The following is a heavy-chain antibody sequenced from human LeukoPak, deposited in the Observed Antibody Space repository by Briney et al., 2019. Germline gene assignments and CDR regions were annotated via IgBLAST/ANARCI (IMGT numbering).Heavy chain of an antibody. V-gene: IGHV3-7*02. D-gene: IGHD3-16*01. Sequence: PGGSLRLSCAASGFKFTSNWMNWVRQAPGKGLQWVANIKPDGSGKYYVDSVKGRFTISRDNAKSSLYLQMNNLRPEDTAVYYCTAGALGYWGRGSLISVSS. CDR3: TAGALGY. J-gene: IGHJ4*02. CDR1: GFKFTSNW. CDR2: IKPDGSGK.